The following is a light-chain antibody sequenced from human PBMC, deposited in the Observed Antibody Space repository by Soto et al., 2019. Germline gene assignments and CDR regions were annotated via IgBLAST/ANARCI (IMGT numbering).Light chain of an antibody. CDR2: GAS. J-gene: IGKJ5*01. CDR1: QSVSSNY. Sequence: ESVLTQSPGTLSLSPGERATLSCRASQSVSSNYLAWYQQKPGQAPRLLIYGASTRATGIPDRFSGSGSGTDFTLTISSLEPGDFAVYYCQQRSSWPRITFGQGTRLEI. CDR3: QQRSSWPRIT. V-gene: IGKV3D-20*02.